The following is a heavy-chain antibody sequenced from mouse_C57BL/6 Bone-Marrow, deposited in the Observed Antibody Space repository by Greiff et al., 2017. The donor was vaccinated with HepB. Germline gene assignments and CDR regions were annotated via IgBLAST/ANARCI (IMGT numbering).Heavy chain of an antibody. J-gene: IGHJ4*01. D-gene: IGHD1-1*01. CDR2: IDPANGNT. Sequence: EVKLVESVAELVRPGASVKLSCPASGFNIKNTYMHWVKQRPEQGLEWIGRIDPANGNTKYAPKFQGKATITADTSSNTAYLQLSSLTSEDTAIYYCARGLRSHAMDYWGQGTSVTVSS. CDR3: ARGLRSHAMDY. CDR1: GFNIKNTY. V-gene: IGHV14-3*01.